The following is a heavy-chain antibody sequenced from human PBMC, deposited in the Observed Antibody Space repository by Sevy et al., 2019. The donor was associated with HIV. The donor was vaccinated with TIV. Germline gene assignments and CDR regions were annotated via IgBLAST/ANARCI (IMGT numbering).Heavy chain of an antibody. CDR2: IKSKTDGGTT. D-gene: IGHD6-19*01. V-gene: IGHV3-15*07. J-gene: IGHJ4*02. CDR1: DFPFTNAW. Sequence: GGSLRLSCAASDFPFTNAWMNWVRQAPGKGLEWVGRIKSKTDGGTTDYAAPVKGRFTISRDDTKNTVYLEMNSLKTEDTAVYYCVDMAVAGAWDHWGQGTLVTVSS. CDR3: VDMAVAGAWDH.